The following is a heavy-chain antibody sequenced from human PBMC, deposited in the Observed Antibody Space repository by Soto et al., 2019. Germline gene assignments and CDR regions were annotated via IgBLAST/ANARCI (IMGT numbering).Heavy chain of an antibody. CDR2: IYWDDDK. CDR3: AHRGKVTIFGVVDDAFAI. Sequence: QITLKESGPTLVKPTQTLTLTCTYSGFSLSTSGVGVGWIRQPPGKALEWLALIYWDDDKRYSPSLKSRLTITKDTSKPQVVLTMTNMDPVDTATYYCAHRGKVTIFGVVDDAFAIRGQGTIVTVSS. D-gene: IGHD3-3*01. V-gene: IGHV2-5*02. J-gene: IGHJ3*02. CDR1: GFSLSTSGVG.